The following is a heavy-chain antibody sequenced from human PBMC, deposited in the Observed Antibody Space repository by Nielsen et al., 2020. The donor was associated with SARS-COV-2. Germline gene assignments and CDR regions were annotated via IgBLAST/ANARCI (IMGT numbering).Heavy chain of an antibody. CDR3: ARTSSTSCCNWFDP. V-gene: IGHV4-39*01. CDR2: IYYSGST. D-gene: IGHD2-2*01. Sequence: SETLSLTCTVSGGSISSSSYYWGWIRQPPGKGLEWIGSIYYSGSTYYNPSLKSRVTISVDTSKNRFSLKLSSVTAADTAVYYCARTSSTSCCNWFDPWGQGTLVTVSS. J-gene: IGHJ5*02. CDR1: GGSISSSSYY.